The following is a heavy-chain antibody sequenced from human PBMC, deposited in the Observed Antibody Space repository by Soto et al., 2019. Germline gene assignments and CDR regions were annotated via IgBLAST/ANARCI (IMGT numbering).Heavy chain of an antibody. CDR3: ARVGDDDALDV. Sequence: ASVKVSCKASGGTLSSYAISWVRQSPGQGLQWLGWINPYGDTHFAEKFQGRVSMTRDTPITTVYLEMGRLRSDDTAVYYCARVGDDDALDVWGQGTMVTVSS. CDR1: GGTLSSYA. V-gene: IGHV1-2*02. J-gene: IGHJ3*01. CDR2: INPYGDT.